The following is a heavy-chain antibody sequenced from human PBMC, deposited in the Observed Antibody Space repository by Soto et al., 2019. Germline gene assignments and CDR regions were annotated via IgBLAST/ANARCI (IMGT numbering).Heavy chain of an antibody. D-gene: IGHD4-17*01. CDR1: GFTFSNYG. CDR3: ATALTTVTRPRYFDC. V-gene: IGHV3-23*01. CDR2: ITPGGGST. Sequence: VQLLESGGGLAQPGGSLRLACAASGFTFSNYGMTWVRQAPGKGLEWVSAITPGGGSTFYADSVNGRFTISRDNSKSTLFLQMNSLRAEDTAVSYCATALTTVTRPRYFDCWGRGALVAVSS. J-gene: IGHJ4*02.